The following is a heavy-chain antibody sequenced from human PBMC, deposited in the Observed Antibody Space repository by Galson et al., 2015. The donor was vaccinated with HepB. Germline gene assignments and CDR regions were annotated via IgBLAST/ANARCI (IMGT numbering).Heavy chain of an antibody. Sequence: ETLSLTCTVSGGSVSSGSYYWGWIRQPPGKGLEWIGSIYYSGSTHYNPSLKGRVTIYVDTSKKQFSLKLDSVTAADTAVYYCARLGYYDFLLDVWGKGTTVTVSS. D-gene: IGHD3-3*01. CDR3: ARLGYYDFLLDV. CDR1: GGSVSSGSYY. CDR2: IYYSGST. V-gene: IGHV4-39*01. J-gene: IGHJ6*04.